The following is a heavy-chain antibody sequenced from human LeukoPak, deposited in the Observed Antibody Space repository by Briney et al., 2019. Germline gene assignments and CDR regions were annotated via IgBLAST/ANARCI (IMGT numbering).Heavy chain of an antibody. CDR3: ASLTYYYDSSGYYPPGYFDY. J-gene: IGHJ4*02. CDR1: GFTFSSYG. D-gene: IGHD3-22*01. CDR2: IRYDGSNK. Sequence: GGSLRLSCAASGFTFSSYGMHWVRQAPGKGLEWVAFIRYDGSNKYHADSVKGRFTISRDNSKNTLYLQMNSLRAEDTAVYYCASLTYYYDSSGYYPPGYFDYWGQGTLVTVSS. V-gene: IGHV3-30*02.